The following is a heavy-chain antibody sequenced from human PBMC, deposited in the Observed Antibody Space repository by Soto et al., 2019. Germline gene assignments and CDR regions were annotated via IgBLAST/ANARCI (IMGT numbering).Heavy chain of an antibody. CDR1: GGTFNTYA. J-gene: IGHJ4*02. CDR2: ISPMFGAA. Sequence: QVQLVQSGAEMKKPGSSVKVSCQSSGGTFNTYAMNWVRQAPGQGPEWMGDISPMFGAANYAPKFQGRVTIPADASTGTSYMQLSTLTSADPALYFCAREVQVHTPAFVYWGQGTLVTVSS. V-gene: IGHV1-69*19. D-gene: IGHD3-10*01. CDR3: AREVQVHTPAFVY.